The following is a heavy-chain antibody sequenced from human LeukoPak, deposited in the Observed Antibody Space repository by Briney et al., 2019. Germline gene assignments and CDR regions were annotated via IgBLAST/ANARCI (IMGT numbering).Heavy chain of an antibody. J-gene: IGHJ3*02. CDR1: GYTFTGYY. CDR3: ARGYNWNGAAFDI. CDR2: INPNSGGT. D-gene: IGHD1-20*01. Sequence: GASVKVSCKASGYTFTGYYIHWVRQAPGQGLEWVGWINPNSGGTNYAQKFQGRVTMTRDTSISTAYMELSRVISDDTAVYYCARGYNWNGAAFDIWGQGTMVTVSS. V-gene: IGHV1-2*02.